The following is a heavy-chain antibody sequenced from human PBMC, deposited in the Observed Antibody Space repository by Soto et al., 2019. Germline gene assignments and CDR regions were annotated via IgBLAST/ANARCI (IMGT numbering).Heavy chain of an antibody. V-gene: IGHV3-33*06. Sequence: PGGSLRLSCAASGCTFSSYGMHWVRQAPGKGLEWVAVIWYDGSNKYYTDSVKGRFTISRDNSKNTLFLQMNSLRAEDTAVYFCAKGSHYDILTAYHAFDFWGPGTLVTVSS. CDR3: AKGSHYDILTAYHAFDF. CDR1: GCTFSSYG. CDR2: IWYDGSNK. D-gene: IGHD3-9*01. J-gene: IGHJ4*02.